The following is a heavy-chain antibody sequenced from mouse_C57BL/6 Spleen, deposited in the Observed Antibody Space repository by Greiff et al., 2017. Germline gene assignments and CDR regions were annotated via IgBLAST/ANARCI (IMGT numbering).Heavy chain of an antibody. CDR3: ARIRYYGSSYGFDD. Sequence: DVMLVESGGGLVKPGGSLKLSCAASGFTFSSYTMSWVRQTPEKRLEWVATISGGGGNTYYPDSVKGRFTISRDNATNTLYLQMSSLRSEDTALYYCARIRYYGSSYGFDDWGQGTTLTVSS. J-gene: IGHJ2*01. CDR1: GFTFSSYT. V-gene: IGHV5-9*01. CDR2: ISGGGGNT. D-gene: IGHD1-1*01.